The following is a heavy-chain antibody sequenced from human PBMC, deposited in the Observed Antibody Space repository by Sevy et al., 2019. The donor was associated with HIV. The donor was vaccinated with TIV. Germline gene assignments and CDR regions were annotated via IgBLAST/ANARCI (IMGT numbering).Heavy chain of an antibody. D-gene: IGHD3-22*01. CDR3: ARVVVITRGGDY. CDR1: GFTFSSYA. Sequence: GGSLRLSCAASGFTFSSYAMHWVRQAPGKGLEWVAVISYDGSNKYYADSVKGRFTISRDNSKNTRYLQMNSLRAEDTAVYYCARVVVITRGGDYWGQGTLVTASS. V-gene: IGHV3-30-3*01. CDR2: ISYDGSNK. J-gene: IGHJ4*02.